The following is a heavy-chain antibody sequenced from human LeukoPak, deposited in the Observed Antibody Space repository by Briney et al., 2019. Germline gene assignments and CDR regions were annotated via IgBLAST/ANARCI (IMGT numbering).Heavy chain of an antibody. D-gene: IGHD1-26*01. CDR3: AGVGDTGAFDY. V-gene: IGHV3-30*02. J-gene: IGHJ4*02. CDR1: GFIFSSYG. Sequence: GRSLRLSCAASGFIFSSYGMHWVRQAPGKGLEWVAFIRYDGNNKYYADSVEGRFTISRDNSKNTLYLQMNSLRAEDTAVYYCAGVGDTGAFDYWGQGTLVTVSS. CDR2: IRYDGNNK.